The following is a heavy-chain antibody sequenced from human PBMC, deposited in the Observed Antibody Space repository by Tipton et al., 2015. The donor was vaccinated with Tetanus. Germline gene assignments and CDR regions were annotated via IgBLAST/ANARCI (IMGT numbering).Heavy chain of an antibody. Sequence: TLSLTCTVSRGSINSGTFYWDWIRQPPGKGLEWIGNIYYNGNTLENPSLKGRVTLSLDKSKNQFSLNLTSVTAADTAAYYCARTAHNWFDPWGQGILVTVSS. CDR2: IYYNGNT. D-gene: IGHD2-21*02. CDR3: ARTAHNWFDP. CDR1: RGSINSGTFY. V-gene: IGHV4-39*01. J-gene: IGHJ5*02.